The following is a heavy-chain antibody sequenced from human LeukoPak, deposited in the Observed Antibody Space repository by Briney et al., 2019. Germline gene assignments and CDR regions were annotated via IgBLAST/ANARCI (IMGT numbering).Heavy chain of an antibody. Sequence: SEALSLTCSVTGDFFSGSTSDWAWIRQPPGKGLEWIGNSYYRGNTHYSPSLESRVTISVDTSTRQFYLRLNSVTAADTAVYYCARVGVRTYCGSGCYSDYFDSWGQGTLVTVSS. CDR1: GDFFSGSTSD. J-gene: IGHJ4*02. CDR3: ARVGVRTYCGSGCYSDYFDS. D-gene: IGHD2-21*02. V-gene: IGHV4-39*07. CDR2: SYYRGNT.